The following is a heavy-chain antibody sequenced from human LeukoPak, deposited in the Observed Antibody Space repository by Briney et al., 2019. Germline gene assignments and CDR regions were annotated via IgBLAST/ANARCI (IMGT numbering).Heavy chain of an antibody. J-gene: IGHJ4*02. CDR2: IYYSGST. CDR3: ANWNDGRFDY. CDR1: GGSISSYY. V-gene: IGHV4-59*06. D-gene: IGHD1-1*01. Sequence: SETLSLTCTVSGGSISSYYWTWIRQPPGKGLEWIGYIYYSGSTYYNPSLKSRVTISVDTSKNQFSLKLSSVTAADTAVYYCANWNDGRFDYWGQGTLVTVSS.